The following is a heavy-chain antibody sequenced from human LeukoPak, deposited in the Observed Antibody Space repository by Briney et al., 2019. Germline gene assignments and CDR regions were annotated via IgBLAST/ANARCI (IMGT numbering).Heavy chain of an antibody. J-gene: IGHJ3*02. Sequence: GGSLRLSCAASGFTFSSYAMNWVRQAPGKGLEWVSAISGSGGSTYFADSVKGRFTISRDNAKNTLYLQMNSLRAEDTAVYYCARDYPYYDSANAFDIWGQGTMVTVSS. V-gene: IGHV3-23*01. D-gene: IGHD3-3*01. CDR2: ISGSGGST. CDR1: GFTFSSYA. CDR3: ARDYPYYDSANAFDI.